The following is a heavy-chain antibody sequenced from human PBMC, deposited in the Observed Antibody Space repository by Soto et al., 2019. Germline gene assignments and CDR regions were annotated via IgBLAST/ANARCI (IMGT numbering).Heavy chain of an antibody. CDR1: ISSYY. J-gene: IGHJ6*02. V-gene: IGHV4-59*01. Sequence: ISSYYRSWIRQPPGKGLEWIGHIYYSGSTNYTPSRKSRVTISVDTSKNQFSLKLSSVTAADTAVYYCARDRYDILTGYPHYYYGMDVWGQGTTV. CDR2: IYYSGST. CDR3: ARDRYDILTGYPHYYYGMDV. D-gene: IGHD3-9*01.